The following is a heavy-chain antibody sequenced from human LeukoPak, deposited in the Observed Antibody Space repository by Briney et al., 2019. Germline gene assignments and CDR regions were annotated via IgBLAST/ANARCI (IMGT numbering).Heavy chain of an antibody. CDR1: GFTFDDYA. J-gene: IGHJ3*02. CDR2: ISWNSGTI. CDR3: AKGLARYCRGTSCYYDAFDI. D-gene: IGHD2-2*01. V-gene: IGHV3-9*01. Sequence: QPGRSLRLSCAASGFTFDDYAMHWVRQAPGKGLEWVSGISWNSGTIGYADSVKGRFTISRDNAKNSLYLQMNSLRAEDTALYYCAKGLARYCRGTSCYYDAFDIWGQGTMVTVSS.